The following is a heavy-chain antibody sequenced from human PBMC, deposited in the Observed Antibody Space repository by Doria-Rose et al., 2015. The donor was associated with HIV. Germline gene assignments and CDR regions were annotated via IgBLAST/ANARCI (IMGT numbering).Heavy chain of an antibody. D-gene: IGHD6-13*01. J-gene: IGHJ4*02. CDR2: IFSDDER. V-gene: IGHV2-26*01. CDR3: ARIKSSRWYHKYYFDF. CDR1: GVSPSSPGMG. Sequence: QVQLVESGPVLVKPTETLTLTCTVSGVSPSSPGMGMSWIRQLPGKALEWLANIFSDDERSYKTSLKSRLTISRGTSKSQVVLTMTDMDPVDTATYYCARIKSSRWYHKYYFDFWGQGTLVIVSA.